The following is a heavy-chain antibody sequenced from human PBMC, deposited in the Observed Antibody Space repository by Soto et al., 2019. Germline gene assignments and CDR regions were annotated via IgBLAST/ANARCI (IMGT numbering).Heavy chain of an antibody. Sequence: PGGSLRLSCAASGFTFSDYYMSWIRQAPGKGLEWVSYISSSGSTIYYADSVKGRFTISRDNAKNSLYLQMNSLRAEDTAVYYCARDVGKTTVTTSVFDYWGQGTLVTVSS. J-gene: IGHJ4*02. CDR1: GFTFSDYY. D-gene: IGHD4-4*01. CDR2: ISSSGSTI. CDR3: ARDVGKTTVTTSVFDY. V-gene: IGHV3-11*01.